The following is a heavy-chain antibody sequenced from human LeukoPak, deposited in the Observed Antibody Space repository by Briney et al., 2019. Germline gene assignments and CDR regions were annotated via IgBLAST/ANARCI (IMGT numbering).Heavy chain of an antibody. D-gene: IGHD3-3*01. J-gene: IGHJ6*03. CDR3: ARGPRITIIGVVRDSYYYYMDV. CDR1: GFTFSSYW. V-gene: IGHV3-74*01. CDR2: INTDGSST. Sequence: GGSLRLSCAASGFTFSSYWMHWVRQAPGKGLVWVSRINTDGSSTSYADSVKGRFTIARDNAKNTLYLQMNSLRAEDTAVYYCARGPRITIIGVVRDSYYYYMDVWGKGTTVTVSS.